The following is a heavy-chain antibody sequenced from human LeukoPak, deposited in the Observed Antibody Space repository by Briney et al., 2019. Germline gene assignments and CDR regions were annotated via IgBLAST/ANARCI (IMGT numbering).Heavy chain of an antibody. CDR1: GFTFTTYG. V-gene: IGHV3-23*01. D-gene: IGHD2-2*03. Sequence: GGSLRLSCSASGFTFTTYGMNWVRQAPGKGLEWVSGIGGSGIRTYYADSVKGRFTISRDNSKNTLYLQMNSLRDEDTAVYYCAKDSHWILFDDWGQGTLVTVSS. J-gene: IGHJ4*02. CDR2: IGGSGIRT. CDR3: AKDSHWILFDD.